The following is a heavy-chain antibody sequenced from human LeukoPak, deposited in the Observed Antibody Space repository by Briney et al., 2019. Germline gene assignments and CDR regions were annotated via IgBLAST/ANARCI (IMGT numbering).Heavy chain of an antibody. V-gene: IGHV3-23*01. CDR3: AKVWAHDGSGNPYWHFDL. CDR1: GFTFSSYP. J-gene: IGHJ2*01. CDR2: ISSRSDYI. D-gene: IGHD3-10*01. Sequence: GGSLRLSCAASGFTFSSYPMNWVRQAPGKGLEWVSSISSRSDYIYYADSVKGRFTISGDNSKNTLYLQMNSLRAEDTAVYYCAKVWAHDGSGNPYWHFDLWGRGTLVTVSS.